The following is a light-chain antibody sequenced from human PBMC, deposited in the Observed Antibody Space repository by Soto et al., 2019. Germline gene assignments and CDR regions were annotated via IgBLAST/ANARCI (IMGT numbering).Light chain of an antibody. Sequence: HSVLTQPPSASGTPGQTITISCSGSMSNTEVHSVHWYQQLPGTAPKLLIYSDTQRPSGVPDRFSGSKSGTSAYLGISGLRSEDEAEYFCAAWDDSLSGLVFGGGTKVTVL. J-gene: IGLJ3*02. CDR2: SDT. CDR3: AAWDDSLSGLV. V-gene: IGLV1-47*02. CDR1: MSNTEVHS.